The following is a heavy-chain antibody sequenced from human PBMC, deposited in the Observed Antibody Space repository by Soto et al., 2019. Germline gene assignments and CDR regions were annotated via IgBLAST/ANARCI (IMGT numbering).Heavy chain of an antibody. V-gene: IGHV3-30-3*01. CDR1: GFIFSGYA. CDR2: VSYDGDTE. D-gene: IGHD5-12*01. J-gene: IGHJ4*02. Sequence: QAQLVESGGGVVQPGRSLRLSCAASGFIFSGYAMHWVRQSPGKGLEWVAVVSYDGDTEYYADSVKGRFTISRDNSQNTLYLQMNSLRPEDAAIYYCAKETRGYEIGSWGQGTLVTVSS. CDR3: AKETRGYEIGS.